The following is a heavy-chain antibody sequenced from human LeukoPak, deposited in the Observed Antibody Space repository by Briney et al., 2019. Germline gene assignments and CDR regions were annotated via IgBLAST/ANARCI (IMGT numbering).Heavy chain of an antibody. J-gene: IGHJ4*02. CDR3: AKSAVVVVVIIVGADY. D-gene: IGHD3-22*01. V-gene: IGHV3-23*01. CDR1: GGSFSGYY. CDR2: ISGSGGST. Sequence: ETLSLTCAVYGGSFSGYYWSWVRQAPGKGLEWVSAISGSGGSTYYADSVKGRFTISRDNSKNTLYLQMNSLRAEDTAVYYCAKSAVVVVVIIVGADYWGQGTLVTVSS.